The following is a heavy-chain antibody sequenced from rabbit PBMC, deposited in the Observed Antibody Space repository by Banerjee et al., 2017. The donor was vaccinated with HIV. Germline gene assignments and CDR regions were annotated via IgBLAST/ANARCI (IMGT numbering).Heavy chain of an antibody. CDR3: ARGGVGTTYPYGGMDL. CDR1: GFSFSSGYD. J-gene: IGHJ6*01. V-gene: IGHV1S40*01. D-gene: IGHD8-1*01. CDR2: IYAGSSANT. Sequence: QSLEESGGGLVKPGASLTLTCKASGFSFSSGYDMCWVRQAPGKGLELIACIYAGSSANTYYASWAKGRFTISKTSSTTVTLQMTSLTAADTATYFCARGGVGTTYPYGGMDLWGPGTLVTVS.